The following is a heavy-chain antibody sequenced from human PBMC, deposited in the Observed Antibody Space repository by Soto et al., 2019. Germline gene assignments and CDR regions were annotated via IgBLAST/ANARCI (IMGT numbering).Heavy chain of an antibody. CDR3: ARPRYPGRGYYGMDV. CDR2: IQPGDSDI. J-gene: IGHJ6*02. V-gene: IGHV5-51*01. CDR1: GYTFTNYW. D-gene: IGHD2-15*01. Sequence: GESLKISCKTSGYTFTNYWIGWVLQMPGKGLQWLGIIQPGDSDIRYNPSFEDKITISADKSISTAYLQWSSLKASDTAMYYCARPRYPGRGYYGMDVWGQGTTVTVSS.